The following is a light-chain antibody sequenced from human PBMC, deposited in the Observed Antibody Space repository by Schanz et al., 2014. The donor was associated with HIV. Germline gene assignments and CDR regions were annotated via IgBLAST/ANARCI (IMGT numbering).Light chain of an antibody. Sequence: DIQMTQSPSSLSASIGDRVTITCRASQAIRNDLDWFQQKPGKAPQRLISAASSLQSGVPSRFSGRGSGTEFTLTISSLQPEDFATYYCQQLNSYPRTFGQGTKVEIK. J-gene: IGKJ1*01. CDR2: AAS. V-gene: IGKV1-17*01. CDR1: QAIRND. CDR3: QQLNSYPRT.